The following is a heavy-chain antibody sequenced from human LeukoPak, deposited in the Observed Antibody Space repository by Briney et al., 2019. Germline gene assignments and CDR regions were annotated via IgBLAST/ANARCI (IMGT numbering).Heavy chain of an antibody. CDR2: IKNAGNDK. CDR1: GFTFTSHL. V-gene: IGHV3-74*01. CDR3: SRDMNPTVFDF. D-gene: IGHD3-16*01. J-gene: IGHJ4*02. Sequence: GGSLRLSCAASGFTFTSHLMHWVRQTPGKGGVGVSGIKNAGNDKDYEDFVKGRFTIIRENVKKTLYLQMDSLRAEDTAVYYCSRDMNPTVFDFWGQGTLVTVSS.